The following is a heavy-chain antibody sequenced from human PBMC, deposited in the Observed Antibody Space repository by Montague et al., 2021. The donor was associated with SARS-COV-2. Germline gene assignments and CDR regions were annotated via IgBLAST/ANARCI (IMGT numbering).Heavy chain of an antibody. CDR1: GASVRSANSY. CDR3: ARARVAVPGTRNWFDP. V-gene: IGHV4-61*01. Sequence: SETLSLTCTVSGASVRSANSYWNWIRQPPGKGLEWIGCIYYSGSTYYNPSLKSRLTTSVDTSKNRFSLKLSSVTAADTAMYYCARARVAVPGTRNWFDPWGQGTLVTVSS. CDR2: IYYSGST. D-gene: IGHD2-2*01. J-gene: IGHJ5*02.